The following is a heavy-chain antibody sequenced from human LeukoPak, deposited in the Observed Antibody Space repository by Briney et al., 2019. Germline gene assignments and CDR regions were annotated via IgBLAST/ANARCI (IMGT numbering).Heavy chain of an antibody. V-gene: IGHV4-39*07. CDR1: GGSISSSSYY. D-gene: IGHD2-15*01. Sequence: SETLSLTCTVSGGSISSSSYYWGWIRQPPGKGLEWIGSIYYSGSTYYNPSLKSRVTISVDTSKNQFSLKLSSVTAADTAVYYCASFVVVVAATPKKSASWFDPWGQGTLVTVSS. CDR3: ASFVVVVAATPKKSASWFDP. J-gene: IGHJ5*02. CDR2: IYYSGST.